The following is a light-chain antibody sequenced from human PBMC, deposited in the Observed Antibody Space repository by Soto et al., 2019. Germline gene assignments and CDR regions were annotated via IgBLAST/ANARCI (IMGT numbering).Light chain of an antibody. Sequence: SYELTQPLSVSVALGQTARITCGGNNIGTKNVHWYQQKAGQAPVLVIYRDNNRPSGIPERFSGSNSGNTATLPISRAQGGDEADYCCQVWDSSIVLFGGGTKLTVL. J-gene: IGLJ2*01. V-gene: IGLV3-9*01. CDR2: RDN. CDR1: NIGTKN. CDR3: QVWDSSIVL.